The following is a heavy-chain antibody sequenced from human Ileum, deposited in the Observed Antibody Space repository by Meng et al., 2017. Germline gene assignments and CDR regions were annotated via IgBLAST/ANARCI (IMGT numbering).Heavy chain of an antibody. CDR1: GVSVSSSGYQ. J-gene: IGHJ4*02. Sequence: QVQVQESGPGLLRPSETLSRICAVSGVSVSSSGYQWGWIRQPPGKGLEWIGYASTNYNPSLKSRVTISVDTSKNQFSLKLTSVTAADTAVYYCARDHWGSLDYWGQGVLVTVSS. D-gene: IGHD7-27*01. V-gene: IGHV4-61*08. CDR3: ARDHWGSLDY. CDR2: AST.